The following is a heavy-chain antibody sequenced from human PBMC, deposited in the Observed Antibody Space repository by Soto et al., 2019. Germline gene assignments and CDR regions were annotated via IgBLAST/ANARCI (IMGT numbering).Heavy chain of an antibody. CDR1: GYTFSTGP. V-gene: IGHV1-3*01. CDR3: ARRSPRYGIDY. CDR2: INAGTGNT. Sequence: ASGKVSCKASGYTFSTGPMHRVRQAPGQRLEWVGWINAGTGNTKYSQRFQGRVTITRDTSASTVYMALSSLKSEDTAVYHCARRSPRYGIDYCGLGTLVTVSS. D-gene: IGHD1-1*01. J-gene: IGHJ4*02.